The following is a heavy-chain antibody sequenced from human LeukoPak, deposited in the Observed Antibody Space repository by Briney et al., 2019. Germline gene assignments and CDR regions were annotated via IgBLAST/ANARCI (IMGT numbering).Heavy chain of an antibody. CDR3: ARVGERHKFALIEWRFDP. Sequence: PGESLRLSCVASGFTFSSSWMSWVRQAPGKGLVWVSRIDEGGSEKSYLDSVKGRFTISRDNAKDSVYLQMNSLRAEDTAVYYCARVGERHKFALIEWRFDPWGQGTLVTVSS. CDR2: IDEGGSEK. D-gene: IGHD5-12*01. V-gene: IGHV3-7*01. CDR1: GFTFSSSW. J-gene: IGHJ5*02.